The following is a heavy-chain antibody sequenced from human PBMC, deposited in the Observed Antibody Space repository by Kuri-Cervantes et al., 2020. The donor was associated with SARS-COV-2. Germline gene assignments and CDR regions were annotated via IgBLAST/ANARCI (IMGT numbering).Heavy chain of an antibody. Sequence: ETLSLTCAASGFTVSSNEMSWVRQAPGRGLEWVSSISGGSTYYADSRKGRFTISRDDSKNIAYLQMISLKTEDTAVYYCTTRIDYWGQGALVTVSS. CDR2: ISGGST. J-gene: IGHJ4*02. CDR3: TTRIDY. V-gene: IGHV3-38-3*01. CDR1: GFTVSSNE.